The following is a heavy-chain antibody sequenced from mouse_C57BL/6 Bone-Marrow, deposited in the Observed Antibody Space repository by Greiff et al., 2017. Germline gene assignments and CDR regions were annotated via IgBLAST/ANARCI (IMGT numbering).Heavy chain of an antibody. CDR3: ARGGNYGGYYFDY. CDR2: FHPYNDDT. Sequence: VQLQQSGAELVKPGASVKMSCKASGYTFTTYPLEWMKQNHGKSLAWIGNFHPYNDDTKYNEKFKGKATLTVEKSSSTVYLELSRLTSDDSAVYYCARGGNYGGYYFDYWGQGTTLTVSS. D-gene: IGHD2-1*01. V-gene: IGHV1-47*01. CDR1: GYTFTTYP. J-gene: IGHJ2*01.